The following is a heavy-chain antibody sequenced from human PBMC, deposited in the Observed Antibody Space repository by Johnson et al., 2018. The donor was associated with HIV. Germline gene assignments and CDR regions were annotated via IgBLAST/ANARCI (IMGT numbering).Heavy chain of an antibody. CDR2: IYRDDQT. J-gene: IGHJ3*02. CDR1: GFTFTSFA. V-gene: IGHV3-30*14. D-gene: IGHD3-10*01. Sequence: QVQLVESGGGVVQPGTSLRLSCAASGFTFTSFAMHWVRQAPGKGLEWIAVIYRDDQTYYVDSVKGRFTVSRDISTGTLFLQMSILRGEDTAVYYCARDRGGPVRDDAFDIWGQGTMVTVSS. CDR3: ARDRGGPVRDDAFDI.